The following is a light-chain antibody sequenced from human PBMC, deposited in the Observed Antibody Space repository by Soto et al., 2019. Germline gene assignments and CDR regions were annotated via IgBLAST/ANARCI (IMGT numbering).Light chain of an antibody. CDR2: EVD. V-gene: IGLV2-14*01. CDR1: SSDVGAYNY. J-gene: IGLJ3*02. CDR3: SSYTVINTAV. Sequence: QSALTQPASVSGSPGQSISISCTGSSSDVGAYNYVAWYQRKPGKAPKLLIYEVDNRPSGISHRVSGSKSGNTASLTISGLQTEDEADYYCSSYTVINTAVFGGGTKLTVL.